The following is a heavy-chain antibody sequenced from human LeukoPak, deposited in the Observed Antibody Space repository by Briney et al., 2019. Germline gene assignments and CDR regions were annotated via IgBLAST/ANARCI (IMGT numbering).Heavy chain of an antibody. CDR1: GCTFSSYA. V-gene: IGHV3-64D*06. Sequence: GGSLRLSCSASGCTFSSYAMHWVRQAPGKGLEYVSAISGNGGSTYYADSVKGRFTISRDNSKNTLYLQMSSLRAEDTAVYYCVKDAAAAGTASDYWGQGTLVTVSS. J-gene: IGHJ4*02. D-gene: IGHD6-13*01. CDR2: ISGNGGST. CDR3: VKDAAAAGTASDY.